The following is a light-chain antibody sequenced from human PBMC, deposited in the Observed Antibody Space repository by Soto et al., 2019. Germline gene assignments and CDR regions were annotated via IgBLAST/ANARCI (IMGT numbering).Light chain of an antibody. CDR2: DAS. Sequence: EIVLTHSPTTLSLSPGERATLSCMASQSVSSYLAWYQQKPGQAPRLLIYDASNRATGIPARFSGSGSGTDFTLTISSLEPEDFAVYYCQQRSNWPPITFGQGTRLEIK. CDR1: QSVSSY. CDR3: QQRSNWPPIT. J-gene: IGKJ5*01. V-gene: IGKV3-11*01.